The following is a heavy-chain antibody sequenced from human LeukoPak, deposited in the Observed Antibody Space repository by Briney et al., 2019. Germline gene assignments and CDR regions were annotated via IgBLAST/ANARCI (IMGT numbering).Heavy chain of an antibody. CDR1: GYTFTSYD. CDR3: AGESTDSYNWFDP. CDR2: MNPNSGNT. J-gene: IGHJ5*02. Sequence: ASVKVSCKASGYTFTSYDINWVRQATGQGLEWMGWMNPNSGNTGYAQKLQGRVTMTRNTSISTAYMELSSLRSEDTAVYYCAGESTDSYNWFDPWGQGTLVTVSS. V-gene: IGHV1-8*01. D-gene: IGHD2-2*01.